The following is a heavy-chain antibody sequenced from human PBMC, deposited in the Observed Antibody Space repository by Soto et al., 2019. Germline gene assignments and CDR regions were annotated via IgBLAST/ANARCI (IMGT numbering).Heavy chain of an antibody. CDR1: GLTFSTYG. CDR3: AKDLLRPGRAYGMDV. V-gene: IGHV3-30*18. D-gene: IGHD6-25*01. Sequence: QVQLVESGGGVVQPGRSLRLSCAASGLTFSTYGMHWVRQAPGKGLEWVAVISYDGSNKYYADSVKGRFTISRDNSKNTLYLQMNSLRPEETAVYYCAKDLLRPGRAYGMDVWGQGTTVTVSS. CDR2: ISYDGSNK. J-gene: IGHJ6*02.